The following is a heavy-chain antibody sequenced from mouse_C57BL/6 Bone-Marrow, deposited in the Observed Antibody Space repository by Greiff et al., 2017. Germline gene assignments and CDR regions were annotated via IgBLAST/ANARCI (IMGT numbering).Heavy chain of an antibody. J-gene: IGHJ3*01. CDR2: ISNLAYSI. Sequence: EVMLVESGGGLVQPGGSLKLSCAASGFTFSDYGMAWVRQAPRKGPEWVAFISNLAYSIYYADTVTGRFTISRENAKNTLYLEMSSLRSEDTAMYYCARHRYYGSSSWFAYWGQGTLVTVSA. CDR3: ARHRYYGSSSWFAY. V-gene: IGHV5-15*04. D-gene: IGHD1-1*01. CDR1: GFTFSDYG.